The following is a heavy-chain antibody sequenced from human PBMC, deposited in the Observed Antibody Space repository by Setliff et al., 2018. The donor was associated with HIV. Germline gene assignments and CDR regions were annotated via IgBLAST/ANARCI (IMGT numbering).Heavy chain of an antibody. J-gene: IGHJ3*01. CDR3: ARQELDIVVVAAASRSAFDL. Sequence: SETLSLTCTVSGGSISSSNYYWGWIRQPPGEGLEWIASIYYSGTTHYNPSLKSRVTVSIDTSKNQFSLKLSSVTASDTAVYYCARQELDIVVVAAASRSAFDLWGQGTMVTVSS. CDR2: IYYSGTT. CDR1: GGSISSSNYY. D-gene: IGHD2-15*01. V-gene: IGHV4-39*01.